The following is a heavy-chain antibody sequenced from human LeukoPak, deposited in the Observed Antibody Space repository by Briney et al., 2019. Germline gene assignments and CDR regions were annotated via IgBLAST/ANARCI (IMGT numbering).Heavy chain of an antibody. J-gene: IGHJ4*02. V-gene: IGHV3-9*01. CDR3: AKSSLRYSSSWLPVDY. D-gene: IGHD6-13*01. CDR1: GFTFDDYA. Sequence: PGRSLRLSCAASGFTFDDYAMHWVRQAPGKGLEWVSGISWNSGSIGYADSVKGRFTISRDNAKNSLYLQMNSLRAEDTALYYCAKSSLRYSSSWLPVDYWGQGTLVTVSS. CDR2: ISWNSGSI.